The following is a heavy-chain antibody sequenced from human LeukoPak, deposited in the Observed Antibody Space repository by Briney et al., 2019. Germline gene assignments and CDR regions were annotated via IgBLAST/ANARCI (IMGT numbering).Heavy chain of an antibody. Sequence: SETLSLTCTVSGGSISSYYWSWIRQPAGKGLEWIGRIYTSGSTNYNPSLKSRVTLSVDTSKNQFSLKLGSVTAADTAVYYCAREAASIFGVVIITYYYYYMDVWGKGTTVTVSS. CDR3: AREAASIFGVVIITYYYYYMDV. J-gene: IGHJ6*03. D-gene: IGHD3-3*01. CDR2: IYTSGST. CDR1: GGSISSYY. V-gene: IGHV4-4*07.